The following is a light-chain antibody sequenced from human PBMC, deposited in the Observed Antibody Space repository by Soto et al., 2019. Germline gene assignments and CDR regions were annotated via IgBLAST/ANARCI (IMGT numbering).Light chain of an antibody. CDR2: GAS. CDR3: QQYVTSPPGT. J-gene: IGKJ1*01. V-gene: IGKV3-20*01. CDR1: QSVSNNY. Sequence: EIVLTQSPVTLSLSPGERCTLSCRASQSVSNNYLAWYQQKPGQAPRLLIYGASSRATGIPDRFSGSGSGTDFTLTISRLEPGDFAVYYCQQYVTSPPGTFGQGTKVDIK.